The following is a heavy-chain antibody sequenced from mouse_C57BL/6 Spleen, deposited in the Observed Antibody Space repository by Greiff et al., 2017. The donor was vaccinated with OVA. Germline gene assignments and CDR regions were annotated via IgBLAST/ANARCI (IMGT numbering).Heavy chain of an antibody. V-gene: IGHV1-15*01. CDR3: TRRSLRYFDV. J-gene: IGHJ1*03. D-gene: IGHD6-2*01. Sequence: LVESGAELVRPGASVTLSCKASGYTFTDYEMHWVKQTPVHGLEWIGAIDPETGGTAYNQKFKGKAILTADKSSSTAYMELRSLTSEDSAVYYCTRRSLRYFDVWGTGTTVTVSS. CDR1: GYTFTDYE. CDR2: IDPETGGT.